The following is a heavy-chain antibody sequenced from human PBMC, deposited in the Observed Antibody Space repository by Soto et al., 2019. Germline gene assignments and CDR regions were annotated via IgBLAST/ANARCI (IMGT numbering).Heavy chain of an antibody. D-gene: IGHD1-7*01. Sequence: ASVKVSCKASGYTFTGYYMHWVRQAPGQGLEWMGWINPNSGGTNYAQKFQGWVTMTRDTSISTAYMELSRLRSDDTAVYYCARTRVELLDYFDYWGQGTLVTVSS. CDR1: GYTFTGYY. CDR2: INPNSGGT. CDR3: ARTRVELLDYFDY. V-gene: IGHV1-2*04. J-gene: IGHJ4*02.